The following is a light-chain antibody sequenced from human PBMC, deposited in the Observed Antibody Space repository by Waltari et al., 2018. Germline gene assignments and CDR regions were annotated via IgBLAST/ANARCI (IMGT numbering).Light chain of an antibody. CDR1: QSISIY. CDR2: AAS. V-gene: IGKV1-39*01. Sequence: DIQMTQSPSSLSASVGDRVPITCRASQSISIYVNWYQQKPGKAPNLLIYAASSLQSGVPSRFSGSGSGTDFSLTISSLQPGDFATYYCQQSFTTPQNTFGQGTRLEIK. J-gene: IGKJ2*01. CDR3: QQSFTTPQNT.